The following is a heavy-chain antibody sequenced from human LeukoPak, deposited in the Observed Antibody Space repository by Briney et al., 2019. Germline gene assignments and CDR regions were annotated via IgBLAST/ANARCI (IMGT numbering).Heavy chain of an antibody. V-gene: IGHV4-31*03. CDR1: GGSISSGSDY. CDR3: ARTSSGWSYSDY. D-gene: IGHD6-19*01. CDR2: ISYSGST. J-gene: IGHJ4*02. Sequence: PSETLSLTCSVSGGSISSGSDYWRWIRQHPGKGLEWIGYISYSGSTYYNPSLRSRITISADTPRNQFSLKLSSVTAADTAVYYCARTSSGWSYSDYWGQGTLVTVSS.